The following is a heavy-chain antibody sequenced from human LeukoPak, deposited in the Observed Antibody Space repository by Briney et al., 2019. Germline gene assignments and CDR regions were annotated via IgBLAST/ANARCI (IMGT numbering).Heavy chain of an antibody. J-gene: IGHJ4*02. CDR3: ARLPAVGYCSSTSCYHFDY. V-gene: IGHV4-59*08. Sequence: SETLSLTCTVSGGSISSYYWSWNRQPPGKGLEWIGYIYYSGSTNYNPSLKSRVTISVDTSKNQFSLKLSSVTAADTAVYYCARLPAVGYCSSTSCYHFDYWGQGTLVTVSS. CDR2: IYYSGST. CDR1: GGSISSYY. D-gene: IGHD2-2*01.